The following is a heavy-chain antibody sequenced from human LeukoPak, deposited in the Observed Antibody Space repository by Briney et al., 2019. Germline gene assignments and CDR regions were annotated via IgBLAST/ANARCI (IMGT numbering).Heavy chain of an antibody. CDR3: TTDIVVGATRTTDY. CDR1: GFTFSNAW. Sequence: GGSLRLSCAASGFTFSNAWMSWVRQAPGKGLEWVGRIKSKTDGGTTDYAAPVKGRFTISRDDSKNTLYLQMNSLKTEDTAVYYCTTDIVVGATRTTDYWGQGTLVTVPS. D-gene: IGHD1-26*01. V-gene: IGHV3-15*01. CDR2: IKSKTDGGTT. J-gene: IGHJ4*02.